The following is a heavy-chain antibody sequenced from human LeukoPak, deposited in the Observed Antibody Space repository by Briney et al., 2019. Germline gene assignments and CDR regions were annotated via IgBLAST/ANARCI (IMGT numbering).Heavy chain of an antibody. CDR1: GFTFSTYS. Sequence: GGSLRLSCVASGFTFSTYSMNWVRQAPGKGLEWVSSISTSSNYIYYADSVKGRFTISRDNAKNPLYLQMNSLRAEDTAVYYCARDNWIEAHYFDYWGQGTLVTVSS. CDR3: ARDNWIEAHYFDY. V-gene: IGHV3-21*01. J-gene: IGHJ4*02. CDR2: ISTSSNYI. D-gene: IGHD1-20*01.